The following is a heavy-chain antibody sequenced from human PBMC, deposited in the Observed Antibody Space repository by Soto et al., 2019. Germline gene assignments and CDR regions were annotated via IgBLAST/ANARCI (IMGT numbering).Heavy chain of an antibody. Sequence: GASVKVSCKASGGTFSSYAISWVRQAPGQGLEWMGGIIPIFGTANYAQKFQGRVTITADESTSTAYMELSSLRSEDTAVYYCARLALYCSSTSCYPPLEYWGQGTLVTVSS. V-gene: IGHV1-69*13. CDR3: ARLALYCSSTSCYPPLEY. CDR2: IIPIFGTA. D-gene: IGHD2-2*01. CDR1: GGTFSSYA. J-gene: IGHJ4*02.